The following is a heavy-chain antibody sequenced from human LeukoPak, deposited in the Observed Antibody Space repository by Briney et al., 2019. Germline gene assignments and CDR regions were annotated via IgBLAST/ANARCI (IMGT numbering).Heavy chain of an antibody. V-gene: IGHV1-69*04. J-gene: IGHJ4*02. CDR1: GGTFSSYA. CDR3: ARGGSSGGGFDY. Sequence: ASVKVSCKASGGTFSSYAISWVRQAPGQGLEWMGRIIPILGIANYAQKFQGRVTMTRDTSTSTVYMVLSSLRSEDTAVYYCARGGSSGGGFDYWGQGTLVTVSS. CDR2: IIPILGIA. D-gene: IGHD6-6*01.